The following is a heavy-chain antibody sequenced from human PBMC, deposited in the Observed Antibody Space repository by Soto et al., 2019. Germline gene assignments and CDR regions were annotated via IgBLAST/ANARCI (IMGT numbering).Heavy chain of an antibody. Sequence: GGSLRLSCAASGFTFTSYAMHWVRQAPGKGLEWVAVISYDGSNKYYADSVKGRFTISRDNSKNTVFLQMNSLRAEDTAVYYCARDPYATHNIVGVHWSWFDPWGQGTLVTVSS. CDR2: ISYDGSNK. D-gene: IGHD1-26*01. CDR1: GFTFTSYA. V-gene: IGHV3-30-3*01. CDR3: ARDPYATHNIVGVHWSWFDP. J-gene: IGHJ5*02.